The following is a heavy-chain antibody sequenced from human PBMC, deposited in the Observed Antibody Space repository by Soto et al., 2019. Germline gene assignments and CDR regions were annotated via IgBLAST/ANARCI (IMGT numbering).Heavy chain of an antibody. V-gene: IGHV3-30*18. CDR1: GFTFNNYA. Sequence: GGSMRLSCAAPGFTFNNYAMHWVRQAPGKGLEWVALTSYDGNNEYYTDSVKGRFTISRDNSKNTLFLQMNSPRPEDTAVYYCAKDKGVFNWATSYFDYWGQGALVTVSS. J-gene: IGHJ4*02. CDR2: TSYDGNNE. CDR3: AKDKGVFNWATSYFDY. D-gene: IGHD1-1*01.